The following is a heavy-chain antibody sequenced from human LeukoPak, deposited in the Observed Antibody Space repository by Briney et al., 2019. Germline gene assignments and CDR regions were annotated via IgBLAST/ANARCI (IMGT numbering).Heavy chain of an antibody. J-gene: IGHJ4*02. D-gene: IGHD4-17*01. V-gene: IGHV3-7*01. CDR2: IKQDGREK. CDR3: AREGYGDPFDY. Sequence: GGSLRLSCAASGFTFSSYWMSWVRQAPGKGLEWVANIKQDGREKCYVDSVKGRFTISRDNAEDSLYLQMNSLRPEDTAVYYCAREGYGDPFDYWGQGTLVTVSS. CDR1: GFTFSSYW.